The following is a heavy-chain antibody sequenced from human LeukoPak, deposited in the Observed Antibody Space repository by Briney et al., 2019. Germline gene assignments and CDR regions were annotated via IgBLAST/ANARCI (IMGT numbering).Heavy chain of an antibody. J-gene: IGHJ6*03. CDR3: ARGYDFWSGYLYRYYYMDV. D-gene: IGHD3-3*01. Sequence: SATLSLTCAVYGGSFSGYYWSWIRQPPGKGLEWIGEINHSGSTNYNPSLKSRVTISVDTSKNQFSLKLSSVTAADTAVYYCARGYDFWSGYLYRYYYMDVWGKGTTVTVSS. V-gene: IGHV4-34*01. CDR2: INHSGST. CDR1: GGSFSGYY.